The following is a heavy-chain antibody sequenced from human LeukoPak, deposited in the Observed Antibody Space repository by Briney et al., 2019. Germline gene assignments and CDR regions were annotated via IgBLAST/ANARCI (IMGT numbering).Heavy chain of an antibody. Sequence: SETLSLTCTVSGYSISSGYYWGWIRQPPGKGLEWIGSIYHSGSTYYNPSLKSRVTISVDTSKNQFSLKLSSVTAADTAVYYCAGGRATYDFWSGQKIDYWGQGTLVTVSS. CDR2: IYHSGST. V-gene: IGHV4-38-2*02. CDR1: GYSISSGYY. D-gene: IGHD3-3*01. CDR3: AGGRATYDFWSGQKIDY. J-gene: IGHJ4*02.